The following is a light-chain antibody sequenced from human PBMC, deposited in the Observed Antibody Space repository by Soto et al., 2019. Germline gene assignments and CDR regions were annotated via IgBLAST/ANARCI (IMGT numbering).Light chain of an antibody. J-gene: IGKJ2*01. CDR1: QSVSSN. Sequence: EIVMTQSPATLSVSPGERATLSCRASQSVSSNLAWYQQKPGQPPRLLIYGASTRATGIPARFSGGGSGTEFTLTISSLESEDFAVYYCQQYNNWPTYTFGQGTKVDIK. CDR3: QQYNNWPTYT. CDR2: GAS. V-gene: IGKV3-15*01.